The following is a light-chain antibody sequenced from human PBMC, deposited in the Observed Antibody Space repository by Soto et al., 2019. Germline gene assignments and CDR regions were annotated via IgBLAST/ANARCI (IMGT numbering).Light chain of an antibody. CDR1: QSISTW. J-gene: IGKJ1*01. V-gene: IGKV1-5*03. Sequence: DIQMTQSPSTLSASVGDRVTITCRASQSISTWLAWYQQKPGKAPKVLIYKASSLESGVPSRFSGSGSGTEFTLTISSLQPXXXXXXXXXXXNGYSWTFGQGTKVEIK. CDR3: XXXNGYSWT. CDR2: KAS.